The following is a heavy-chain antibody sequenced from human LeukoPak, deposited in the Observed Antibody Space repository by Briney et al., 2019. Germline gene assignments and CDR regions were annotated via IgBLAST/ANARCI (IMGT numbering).Heavy chain of an antibody. CDR3: ARTSKCSSGNCYVWFDP. V-gene: IGHV1-18*01. D-gene: IGHD2-15*01. CDR1: PYTFTNYG. CDR2: ISAYNGNT. Sequence: ASVNVSCKASPYTFTNYGISWVRQAPGQGLEWMGWISAYNGNTKYAQKFQGRATMTTDTSTNTAYMELRSLRSDDTAMYYCARTSKCSSGNCYVWFDPWGQGTLVTVSS. J-gene: IGHJ5*02.